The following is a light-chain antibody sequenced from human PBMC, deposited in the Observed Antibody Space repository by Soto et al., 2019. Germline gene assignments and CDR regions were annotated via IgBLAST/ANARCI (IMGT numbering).Light chain of an antibody. CDR2: GVT. V-gene: IGLV2-14*01. Sequence: QSALTQPASVSESPGQSITISCTGTSSDVGGYRYVSWYQQHPGKVPKLMIYGVTNRPSGVSNRFSGSKSGNTASLTISGLQAEDEADYYCSSYTNMNTVVFGGGTKVTVL. CDR3: SSYTNMNTVV. CDR1: SSDVGGYRY. J-gene: IGLJ3*02.